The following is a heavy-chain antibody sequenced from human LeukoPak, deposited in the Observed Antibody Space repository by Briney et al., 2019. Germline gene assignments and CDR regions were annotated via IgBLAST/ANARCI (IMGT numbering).Heavy chain of an antibody. Sequence: SETLSLTCTVSGGSISSYYWSWIRQPAGKGLEWIGRIYTSGSTNYNPSLKSRVTMSVDTSKNQFSLKLSSVTAADTAVYYCARDLYYFDWLGVSYYMDVWGNGTTVTISS. V-gene: IGHV4-4*07. CDR1: GGSISSYY. D-gene: IGHD3-9*01. CDR3: ARDLYYFDWLGVSYYMDV. CDR2: IYTSGST. J-gene: IGHJ6*03.